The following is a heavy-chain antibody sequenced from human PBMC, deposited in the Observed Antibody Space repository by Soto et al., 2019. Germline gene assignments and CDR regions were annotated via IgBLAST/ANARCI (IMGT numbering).Heavy chain of an antibody. J-gene: IGHJ4*02. V-gene: IGHV3-48*02. Sequence: EVRLVESGGGLVQPGGSLRLSCEASNFDFSTYSMDWVRQAPGKGLEWIAYISGTGFTIHYADSVRGRFTIRRDNNRNSLFLDMNSLRDDDTAVYYCARDRCHDGSCYSASDHWGQGTLVTVSS. CDR3: ARDRCHDGSCYSASDH. D-gene: IGHD2-15*01. CDR1: NFDFSTYS. CDR2: ISGTGFTI.